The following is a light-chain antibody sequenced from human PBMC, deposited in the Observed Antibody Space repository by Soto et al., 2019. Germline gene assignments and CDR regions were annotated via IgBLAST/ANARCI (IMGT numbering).Light chain of an antibody. CDR2: AAS. V-gene: IGKV1-9*01. Sequence: IQLTQSPSSLSASVGDRVTNSCRASQGIGSYLAWYQQKPGKAPRLLIFAASTLETGVPSRFSGSGFGPDFTLTISSLQPEDLATYYCQQANSFPLTFGPGTKLHI. CDR3: QQANSFPLT. J-gene: IGKJ3*01. CDR1: QGIGSY.